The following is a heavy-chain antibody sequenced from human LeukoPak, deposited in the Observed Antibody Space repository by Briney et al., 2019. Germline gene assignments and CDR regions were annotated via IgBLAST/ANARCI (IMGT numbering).Heavy chain of an antibody. J-gene: IGHJ4*02. CDR3: ARAASYCSSTSCYTLDY. CDR1: GGTFSSYA. V-gene: IGHV1-69*13. CDR2: ISPIFGTA. D-gene: IGHD2-2*01. Sequence: SVRVSCEASGGTFSSYAISWVRQAPGQGLEWMGGISPIFGTANYAQKLQGRVTITADESTSTAYLELSSLRSEDTAVYYCARAASYCSSTSCYTLDYWGQGTLVPVS.